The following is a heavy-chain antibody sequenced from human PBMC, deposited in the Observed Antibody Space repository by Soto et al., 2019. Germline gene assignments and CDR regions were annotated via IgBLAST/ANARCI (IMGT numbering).Heavy chain of an antibody. CDR1: GFTFKLYT. D-gene: IGHD6-13*01. V-gene: IGHV3-21*01. CDR2: CTPSSSSI. CDR3: ARDAASSLDH. J-gene: IGHJ4*02. Sequence: GGFLRLSCAASGFTFKLYTMHWVRQAPGKGLEWVSFCTPSSSSISYADSVEGRFTISRDNARNSLYLQIHNLRAEDTAVYYCARDAASSLDHWGQGTLVTVSS.